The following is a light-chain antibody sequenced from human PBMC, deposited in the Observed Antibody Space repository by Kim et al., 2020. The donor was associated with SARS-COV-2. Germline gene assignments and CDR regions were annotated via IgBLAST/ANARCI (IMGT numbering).Light chain of an antibody. J-gene: IGLJ2*01. Sequence: PGRTARVSCGGNSIGSKSGYWYQQKSGQAPVLVIYYDSDRPSGIPERCSGSNSGNTATLTISRVEAGDEDDYYCQVWDSSSDHRVVFGGGTQLTVL. CDR1: SIGSKS. CDR3: QVWDSSSDHRVV. CDR2: YDS. V-gene: IGLV3-21*04.